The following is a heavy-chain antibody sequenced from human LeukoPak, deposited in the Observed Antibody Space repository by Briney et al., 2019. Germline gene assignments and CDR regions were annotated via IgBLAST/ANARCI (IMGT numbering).Heavy chain of an antibody. V-gene: IGHV3-30-3*01. CDR1: GFTFSSYA. Sequence: PGGSLRLSCAASGFTFSSYAMHWVRQAPGKGLEWVALISYDGSNKYYADSVKGRFTISRDNSKDTLYLQMDSLRAEDTAVYYCAKERMYNNGWFSPWGQGTLVTVSS. CDR2: ISYDGSNK. D-gene: IGHD1-14*01. CDR3: AKERMYNNGWFSP. J-gene: IGHJ5*02.